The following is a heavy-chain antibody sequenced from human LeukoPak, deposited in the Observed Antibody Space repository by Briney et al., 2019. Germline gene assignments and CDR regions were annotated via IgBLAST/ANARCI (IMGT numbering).Heavy chain of an antibody. CDR3: ARDVGASNFDS. CDR2: IYTTGTT. D-gene: IGHD1-26*01. Sequence: SETLSLTCTVAGDSITSYYWSWIRQSAEKGLEWIGRIYTTGTTNYNPSLKGRVTVSVDTSKNQFFLKLRSVTAADTAVYYCARDVGASNFDSWGQGVQVTVSS. CDR1: GDSITSYY. J-gene: IGHJ4*02. V-gene: IGHV4-4*07.